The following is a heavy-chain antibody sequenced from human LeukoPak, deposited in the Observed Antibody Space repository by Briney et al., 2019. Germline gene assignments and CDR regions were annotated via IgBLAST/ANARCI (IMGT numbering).Heavy chain of an antibody. V-gene: IGHV3-48*01. J-gene: IGHJ4*02. CDR2: ISSTGNPR. CDR1: GLTFSDYS. Sequence: GGSLRLSCTASGLTFSDYSMNWVRQAPGKGLEWVSYISSTGNPRHYAESVEGRFTISRDNAKNSLYLQMNSLRAEDTAVYYCARGGESYYGSGSHDYWGQGTLITVSS. D-gene: IGHD3-10*01. CDR3: ARGGESYYGSGSHDY.